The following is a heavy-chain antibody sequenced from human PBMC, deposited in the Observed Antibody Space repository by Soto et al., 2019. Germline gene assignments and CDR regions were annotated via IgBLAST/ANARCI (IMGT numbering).Heavy chain of an antibody. CDR2: INPNSDGT. D-gene: IGHD2-2*01. Sequence: GASVKVSCKASGYTFTGYYMHWVRRAPGQGLEWMGWINPNSDGTNYAQKFQGWVTMTRDTSISTAYMELSRLRSDDTAVYYCARTHCSSTSCYDYGMDVWGQGTTVTVS. CDR3: ARTHCSSTSCYDYGMDV. V-gene: IGHV1-2*04. CDR1: GYTFTGYY. J-gene: IGHJ6*02.